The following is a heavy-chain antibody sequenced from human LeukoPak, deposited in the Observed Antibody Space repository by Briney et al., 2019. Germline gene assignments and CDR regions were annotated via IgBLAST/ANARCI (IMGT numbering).Heavy chain of an antibody. Sequence: PGGSLRLSCAASGFTFSSYAMHWVRQAPGKGLEWVAVISYDGSNKYYADSVKGRFTISRDNSKNTLYLQMNSLRAEDTAVYYCARENCVGDCYSSYYYYYGMDVWGQGTTVTVSS. CDR3: ARENCVGDCYSSYYYYYGMDV. CDR1: GFTFSSYA. V-gene: IGHV3-30-3*01. J-gene: IGHJ6*02. CDR2: ISYDGSNK. D-gene: IGHD2-21*02.